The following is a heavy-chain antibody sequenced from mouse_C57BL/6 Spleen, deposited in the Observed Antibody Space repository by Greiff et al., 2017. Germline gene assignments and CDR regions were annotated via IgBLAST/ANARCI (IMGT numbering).Heavy chain of an antibody. CDR3: ARATNGDFDV. Sequence: QVQLQQPGAELVRPGTSVKLSCKASGYTFTSYWMHWVKQRPGQGLEWIGVIDPSDSYTNYNQKFKGKATLTVDTSSSTAYMQRSSLSAEDSAVYYCARATNGDFDVWGTGTTVTVSS. CDR1: GYTFTSYW. D-gene: IGHD1-1*01. CDR2: IDPSDSYT. V-gene: IGHV1-59*01. J-gene: IGHJ1*03.